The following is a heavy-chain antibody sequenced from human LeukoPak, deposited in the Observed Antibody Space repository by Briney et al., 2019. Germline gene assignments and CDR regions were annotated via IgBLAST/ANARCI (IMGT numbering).Heavy chain of an antibody. J-gene: IGHJ5*02. CDR3: AKDIGYVAGDEVYNWFDP. CDR1: GFTFDDYA. CDR2: ISWNSGSI. D-gene: IGHD6-19*01. Sequence: GRSLRLSCAASGFTFDDYAMHWVRQAPGKGLEWVSGISWNSGSIGYADSVKGRFTISRDNAKNSLYLQMNSLIAEDTALYYCAKDIGYVAGDEVYNWFDPWGQGTLVTVSS. V-gene: IGHV3-9*01.